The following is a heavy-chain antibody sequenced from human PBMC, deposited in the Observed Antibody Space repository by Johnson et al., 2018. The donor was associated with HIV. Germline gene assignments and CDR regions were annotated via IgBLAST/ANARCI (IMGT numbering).Heavy chain of an antibody. Sequence: VQLVESGGGVVQPGRSLRLSCAASGFTFSSYGIHWVRQAPGKGLEWVSGISWNSGSIGYADSVKGRFTISRDNAKNSLYLQMNSLRVEDTALYYCARGVVPDPFDIWGQGTMVTVSS. V-gene: IGHV3-9*01. CDR1: GFTFSSYG. CDR2: ISWNSGSI. J-gene: IGHJ3*02. D-gene: IGHD2-15*01. CDR3: ARGVVPDPFDI.